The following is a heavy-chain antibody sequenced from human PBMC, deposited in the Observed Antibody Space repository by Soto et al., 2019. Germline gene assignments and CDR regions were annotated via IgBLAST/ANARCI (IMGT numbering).Heavy chain of an antibody. CDR3: ATTGYCISTSCLNWFDP. D-gene: IGHD2-2*01. Sequence: ASVKVSCKVSGYTLTELSMHWVRQAPGKGLEWMGGFDPEDGETIYAQKFQGRVTMTEDTSTDTAYMELSSLRSEDTAVYYCATTGYCISTSCLNWFDPWGQGTLVTVSS. J-gene: IGHJ5*02. CDR2: FDPEDGET. V-gene: IGHV1-24*01. CDR1: GYTLTELS.